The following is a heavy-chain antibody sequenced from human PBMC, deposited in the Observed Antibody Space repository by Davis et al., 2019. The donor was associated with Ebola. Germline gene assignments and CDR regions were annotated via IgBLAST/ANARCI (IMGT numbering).Heavy chain of an antibody. CDR2: IYYSGTT. Sequence: SETLSLTCTVSGGSFSTYYWSWVRQPPGKGLEWVGYIYYSGTTHYNPSLESRVTISVDTSKNQFSLRLSSVTVADAAVYYCARGFPVANYWGQGTLVTVSS. CDR1: GGSFSTYY. J-gene: IGHJ4*02. V-gene: IGHV4-59*01. CDR3: ARGFPVANY.